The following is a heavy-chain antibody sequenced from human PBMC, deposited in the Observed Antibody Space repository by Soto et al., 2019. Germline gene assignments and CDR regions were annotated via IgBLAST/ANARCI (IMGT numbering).Heavy chain of an antibody. CDR1: XFXXXXYX. Sequence: EVHLVESGGGLVQPGGSLRLSCAXXXFXXXXYXMXXVRXAXXXGLXWVSRMNMDGNRISYVDSVKGRCTISRDNAKNTFYMEMNSARVEDTAVYYCVXGDGXRYDGHGYLGRHWGQGSLVTVSS. V-gene: IGHV3-74*01. CDR2: MNMDGNRI. J-gene: IGHJ4*02. D-gene: IGHD3-22*01. CDR3: VXGDGXRYDGHGYLGRH.